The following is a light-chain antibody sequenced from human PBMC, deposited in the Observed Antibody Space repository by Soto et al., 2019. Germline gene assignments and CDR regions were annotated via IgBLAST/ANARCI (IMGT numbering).Light chain of an antibody. CDR2: ATT. Sequence: QSALTQPASVSGSPGQSITISCTGTNSDLGSYNLVSWYQHHPGKAPQLIIYATTKRPSGVSNRYSGSKSGNTASLTISGLQAEDEANYYCCSYAGSVTFTFGGGTKLTVL. V-gene: IGLV2-23*02. J-gene: IGLJ2*01. CDR3: CSYAGSVTFT. CDR1: NSDLGSYNL.